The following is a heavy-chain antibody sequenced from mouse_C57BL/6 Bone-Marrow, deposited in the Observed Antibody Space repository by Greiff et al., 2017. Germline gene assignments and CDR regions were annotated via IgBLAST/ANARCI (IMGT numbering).Heavy chain of an antibody. D-gene: IGHD1-1*01. Sequence: VQLQQSGPELVKPGASVKISCKASGYAFSSSWMNWVKQRPGKGLEWIGRIYPGDGDTNYNGKFKGKATLTADKSSSTAYMQLSSLTSEDSAVYFCAREYGSSFDYWSQGTTLTVSS. CDR3: AREYGSSFDY. V-gene: IGHV1-82*01. J-gene: IGHJ2*01. CDR1: GYAFSSSW. CDR2: IYPGDGDT.